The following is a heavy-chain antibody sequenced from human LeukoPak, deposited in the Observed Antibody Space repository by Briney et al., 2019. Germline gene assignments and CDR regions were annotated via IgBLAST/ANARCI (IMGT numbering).Heavy chain of an antibody. CDR1: GYTFTGYY. V-gene: IGHV1-2*02. J-gene: IGHJ6*03. CDR3: ARVGHDDITIFGVVTPGSYYYYMDV. D-gene: IGHD3-3*01. CDR2: FNPNTGDT. Sequence: GASVKVSCDASGYTFTGYYMHWVRQAPGQGLEWMGWFNPNTGDTNYAQKFQGRVTMTTDTSTSTAYMELRSLRSDDTAVYYCARVGHDDITIFGVVTPGSYYYYMDVWGKGTTVTVSS.